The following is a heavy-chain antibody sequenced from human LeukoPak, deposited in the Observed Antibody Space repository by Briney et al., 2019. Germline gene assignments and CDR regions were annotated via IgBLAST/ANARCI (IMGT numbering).Heavy chain of an antibody. Sequence: PGGSLRLSCAASGFSVITKYMNWVRQAPGKGLEWVSIIYSGGTTYYGESVEGRFTISRDTSKNTVFLQMNSLRVEHTAVYYCARLGDHYHWNLDLWGRGTLVTVSS. J-gene: IGHJ2*01. CDR3: ARLGDHYHWNLDL. CDR2: IYSGGTT. V-gene: IGHV3-53*01. D-gene: IGHD3-10*01. CDR1: GFSVITKY.